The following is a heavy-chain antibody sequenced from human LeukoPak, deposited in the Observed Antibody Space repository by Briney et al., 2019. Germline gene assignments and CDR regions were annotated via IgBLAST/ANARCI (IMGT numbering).Heavy chain of an antibody. CDR2: ICWDDDK. CDR1: GFSLSTSGMC. D-gene: IGHD4-23*01. CDR3: AHSGDYYDGWNY. V-gene: IGHV2-5*08. J-gene: IGHJ4*02. Sequence: SGPALLKPTQTLTLTCTFSGFSLSTSGMCVSWIRQPPGKALEWLALICWDDDKRYSPSLKNRLTPTKDTSTNQVVLTMTNMDPVDTATYYCAHSGDYYDGWNYWGQGTLVTVSS.